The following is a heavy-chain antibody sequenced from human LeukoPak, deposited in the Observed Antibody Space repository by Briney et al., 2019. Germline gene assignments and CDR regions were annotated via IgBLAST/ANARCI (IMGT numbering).Heavy chain of an antibody. Sequence: ASVKVSCKASGYTFTSYYMHWVRQAPGQGLERMGIINPSGGSTSYAQKFQGRVTMTRDTSTSTVYMELSSLRSEDTAVYYCARSRGELLPLDWGQGTLVTVSS. CDR1: GYTFTSYY. CDR2: INPSGGST. D-gene: IGHD1-26*01. CDR3: ARSRGELLPLD. J-gene: IGHJ4*02. V-gene: IGHV1-46*01.